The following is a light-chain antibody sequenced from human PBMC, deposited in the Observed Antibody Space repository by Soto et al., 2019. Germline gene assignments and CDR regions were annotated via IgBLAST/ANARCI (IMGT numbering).Light chain of an antibody. CDR2: GAS. CDR1: QSVSSN. V-gene: IGKV3-15*01. Sequence: IMMTQSPATLSVSPGERATLSCRASQSVSSNLAWYQQKPGQAPRLLIYGASTRATGIPARFSGSGSGTEFTLTISSLQSEDFAVYYCQQYKNWPTWTFGQGTKVDIK. CDR3: QQYKNWPTWT. J-gene: IGKJ1*01.